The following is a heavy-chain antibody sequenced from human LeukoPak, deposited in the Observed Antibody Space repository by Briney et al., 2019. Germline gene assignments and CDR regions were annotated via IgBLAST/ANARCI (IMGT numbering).Heavy chain of an antibody. D-gene: IGHD3-16*01. CDR2: IYYSGTI. Sequence: SDTLSLTCAVSGGSISRSDYYWGWIRQPPGKGLEWIGHIYYSGTIHYSPSLQSRVIISVDTSKNKFSLKMNSVTAADTALYYCAVGGVLTLTFDDWGQGTQVTVSS. J-gene: IGHJ4*02. CDR3: AVGGVLTLTFDD. CDR1: GGSISRSDYY. V-gene: IGHV4-39*07.